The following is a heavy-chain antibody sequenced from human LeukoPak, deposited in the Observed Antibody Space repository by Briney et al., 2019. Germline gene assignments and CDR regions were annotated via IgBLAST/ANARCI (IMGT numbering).Heavy chain of an antibody. CDR2: ISSSSSTI. CDR1: GFTFSSYS. V-gene: IGHV3-48*01. J-gene: IGHJ4*02. D-gene: IGHD6-19*01. Sequence: GGSLRLSCAASGFTFSSYSMNWVRQAPGKGLEWVSYISSSSSTIYHADSVKGRFTISRDDAKNSLDLQMNSLRAEDTAVYYCVRDPWPPVAAPYWGQGTLVTVSS. CDR3: VRDPWPPVAAPY.